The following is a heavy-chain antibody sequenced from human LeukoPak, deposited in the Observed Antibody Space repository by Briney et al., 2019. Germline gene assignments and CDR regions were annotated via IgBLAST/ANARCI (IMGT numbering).Heavy chain of an antibody. V-gene: IGHV3-30-3*01. J-gene: IGHJ5*02. Sequence: GRSLRLSCAASGFTFSSYAMHWVRQAPGKGLEWVAVISYDGSNKYYADSVKGRFTISRDNSKNTLYLQMNSLRAEDTAVYYCARDSGSIAAAGTVLDPWGQGTLVTVSS. CDR3: ARDSGSIAAAGTVLDP. D-gene: IGHD6-13*01. CDR1: GFTFSSYA. CDR2: ISYDGSNK.